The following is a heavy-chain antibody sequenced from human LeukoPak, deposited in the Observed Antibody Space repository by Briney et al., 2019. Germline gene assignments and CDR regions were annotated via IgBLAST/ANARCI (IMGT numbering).Heavy chain of an antibody. CDR3: ARAISVDY. Sequence: SETLSLTCTVSGGSISSYYWSWIRQPPGKGLEWIGYIYYIGSTNYNPSLKSRVTISVDTSNNQFSLKLNSVTAADTAVYYCARAISVDYWGQGTLVTVSS. CDR2: IYYIGST. J-gene: IGHJ4*02. CDR1: GGSISSYY. D-gene: IGHD3-10*01. V-gene: IGHV4-59*01.